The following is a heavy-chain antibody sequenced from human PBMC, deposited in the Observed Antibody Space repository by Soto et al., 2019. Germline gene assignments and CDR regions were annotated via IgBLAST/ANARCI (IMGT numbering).Heavy chain of an antibody. V-gene: IGHV4-31*03. CDR3: AIEGLLRRGWFDP. J-gene: IGHJ5*02. Sequence: PSETLSLTCTVSGGSISSGDYYWSWIRQPPGKGLEWIGYIYYSGSTYYNPSLKSRVTISVDTSKNQFSLKLSSVTAADTAVYYCAIEGLLRRGWFDPWGQGTLVTVSS. CDR1: GGSISSGDYY. CDR2: IYYSGST. D-gene: IGHD3-3*01.